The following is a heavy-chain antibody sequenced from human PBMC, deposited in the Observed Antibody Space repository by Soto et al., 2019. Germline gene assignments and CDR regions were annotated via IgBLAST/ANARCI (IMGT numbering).Heavy chain of an antibody. J-gene: IGHJ5*02. CDR1: VYTFTSYG. Sequence: GASVKVSCKASVYTFTSYGISCVRQAPGQGLEWMGWISAYNGNTNYAQKLQGRVTMTTDTSTSTAYMELRSLRSDDTAVYYCARAEVRITIFGVASLQNWFDPWGQGTLVTVSS. D-gene: IGHD3-3*01. V-gene: IGHV1-18*04. CDR2: ISAYNGNT. CDR3: ARAEVRITIFGVASLQNWFDP.